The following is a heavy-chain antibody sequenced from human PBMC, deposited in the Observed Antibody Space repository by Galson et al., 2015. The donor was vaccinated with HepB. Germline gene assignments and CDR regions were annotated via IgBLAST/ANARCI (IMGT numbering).Heavy chain of an antibody. J-gene: IGHJ3*02. Sequence: SLRLSCAASGFTFSSYGMHWVRQAPGKGLEWVAVISYDGSNEYYADSVKGRFTISRDNSKNTLYLQMNSLRAEDTAVYYCAKEGARKSITIFGVVIHPDAFDIWGQGTMVTVSS. V-gene: IGHV3-30*18. CDR1: GFTFSSYG. CDR3: AKEGARKSITIFGVVIHPDAFDI. D-gene: IGHD3-3*01. CDR2: ISYDGSNE.